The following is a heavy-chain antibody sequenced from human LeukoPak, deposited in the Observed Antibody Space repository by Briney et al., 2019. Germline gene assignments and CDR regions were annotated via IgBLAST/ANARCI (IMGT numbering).Heavy chain of an antibody. CDR1: GGSFSGYY. J-gene: IGHJ5*02. V-gene: IGHV4-34*01. D-gene: IGHD6-19*01. Sequence: PSETLSLTCAVYGGSFSGYYWSWIRQPPGKGLEWIGEINHSGSTYYNPSLKSRVTILIDTSKKQFSLKLSSVTAADTAIYYCARSSSGWYRWFDPWGQGTLVTVS. CDR2: INHSGST. CDR3: ARSSSGWYRWFDP.